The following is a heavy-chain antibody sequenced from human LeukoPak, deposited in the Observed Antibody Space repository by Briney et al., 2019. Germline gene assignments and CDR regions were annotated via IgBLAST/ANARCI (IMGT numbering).Heavy chain of an antibody. CDR2: ISYDGSNK. CDR3: AKAGGAMEVFDY. J-gene: IGHJ4*02. Sequence: SGGSLRLSCAASGFTFSSYGMHWVRQAPGKGLEWVAVISYDGSNKYYADSVKGRFTISRDNSKNTLYLQMNSLRAEDTAVYYCAKAGGAMEVFDYWGQGTLVTVSS. CDR1: GFTFSSYG. V-gene: IGHV3-30*18. D-gene: IGHD5-18*01.